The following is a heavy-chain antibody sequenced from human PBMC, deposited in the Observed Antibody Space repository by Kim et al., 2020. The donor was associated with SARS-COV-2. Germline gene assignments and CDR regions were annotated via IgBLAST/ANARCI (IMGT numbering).Heavy chain of an antibody. CDR2: INHSGST. D-gene: IGHD2-15*01. Sequence: SETLSLTCAVYGGSFSGYYWSWIRQPPGKGLEWIGEINHSGSTNYNPSLKSRVTISVDTSKNQFSLKLSSVTAADTAVYYCARERRPYCSGGSCYSGNFDYWGQGTLVTVSS. J-gene: IGHJ4*02. V-gene: IGHV4-34*01. CDR1: GGSFSGYY. CDR3: ARERRPYCSGGSCYSGNFDY.